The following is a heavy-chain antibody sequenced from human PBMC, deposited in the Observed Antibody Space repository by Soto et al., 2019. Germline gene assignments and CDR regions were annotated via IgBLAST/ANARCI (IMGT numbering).Heavy chain of an antibody. CDR3: ARLYYYDSSGYRPGYYYYGMDV. Sequence: ASVKVSCKASGYTFTSYGISWVRPAHGQGLEWMGWISAYNGNTNYAQKLQGRVTMTTDTSTSTAYMELRSLRSDDTAVHYCARLYYYDSSGYRPGYYYYGMDVWGQGTTVTVSS. CDR1: GYTFTSYG. CDR2: ISAYNGNT. D-gene: IGHD3-22*01. V-gene: IGHV1-18*01. J-gene: IGHJ6*02.